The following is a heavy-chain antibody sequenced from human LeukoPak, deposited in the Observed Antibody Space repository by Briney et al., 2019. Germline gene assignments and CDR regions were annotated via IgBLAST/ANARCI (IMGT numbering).Heavy chain of an antibody. CDR1: EFSVGSNY. J-gene: IGHJ3*02. V-gene: IGHV3-20*04. CDR3: AREWHSDAFDI. CDR2: INWNGGST. Sequence: GGSLRLSCAASEFSVGSNYMTWVRQAPGKGLEWVSGINWNGGSTGYADSVKGRFTISRDNAKNSLYLQMNSLRAEDTALYYRAREWHSDAFDIWGQGTMVTVSS. D-gene: IGHD2-15*01.